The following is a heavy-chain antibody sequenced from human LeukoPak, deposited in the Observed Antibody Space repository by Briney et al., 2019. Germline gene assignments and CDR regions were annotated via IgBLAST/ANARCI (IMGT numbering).Heavy chain of an antibody. CDR2: IYYSGSS. CDR3: AREYSGSSQKDS. J-gene: IGHJ5*02. V-gene: IGHV4-39*07. Sequence: SETLSLTCTISGGSISSSSYYWGWIRQPPGKGLEWIGNIYYSGSSYYSLSLRSRVTMSIDTSKNQFSMRLTSVTAADTAVYFCAREYSGSSQKDSWGQGILVTVSS. CDR1: GGSISSSSYY. D-gene: IGHD1-26*01.